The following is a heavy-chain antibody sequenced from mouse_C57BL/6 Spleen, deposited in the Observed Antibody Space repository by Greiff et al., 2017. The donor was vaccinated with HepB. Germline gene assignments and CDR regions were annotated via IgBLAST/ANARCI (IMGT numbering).Heavy chain of an antibody. V-gene: IGHV1-50*01. CDR2: IDPSDSYT. CDR3: ARRDYFYY. Sequence: VQLQQPGAELVKPGASVKLSCKASGYTFTSYWMQWVKQRPGQGLEWIGEIDPSDSYTNYNQKFKGKATLTVDTSSSTAYMQLSSLTSEDSAVYYCARRDYFYYWGQGTTLTVSS. J-gene: IGHJ2*01. CDR1: GYTFTSYW.